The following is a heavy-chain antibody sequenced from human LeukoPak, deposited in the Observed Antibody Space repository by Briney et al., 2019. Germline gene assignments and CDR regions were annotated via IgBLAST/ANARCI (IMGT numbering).Heavy chain of an antibody. V-gene: IGHV4-34*01. CDR2: INHSGST. CDR3: ASRTIQSIGGRRGDTFDI. D-gene: IGHD3-3*01. CDR1: GGSFSSYY. J-gene: IGHJ3*02. Sequence: SETLSLTCAVYGGSFSSYYWSWIRQPPGKGLEWIGEINHSGSTNYNPSLKSRVTISVDTSKNQFSLKLSSVTAADTAVYYCASRTIQSIGGRRGDTFDIWGQGTKVTVSS.